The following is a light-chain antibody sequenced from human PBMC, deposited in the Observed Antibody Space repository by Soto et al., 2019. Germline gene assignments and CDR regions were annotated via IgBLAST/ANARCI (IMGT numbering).Light chain of an antibody. Sequence: ETVLTQSPATLSLSPGERATLSCRASQSISSYLAWYQQKPGKAPRLLIYDASNRATGIPARFSGSGSGTVFTLTISSLEPEDFAVYYCQQRFTWPSFGPGTKVDI. J-gene: IGKJ3*01. V-gene: IGKV3-11*01. CDR2: DAS. CDR3: QQRFTWPS. CDR1: QSISSY.